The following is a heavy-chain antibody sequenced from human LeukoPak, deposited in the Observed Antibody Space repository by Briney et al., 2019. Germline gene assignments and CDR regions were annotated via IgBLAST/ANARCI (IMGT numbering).Heavy chain of an antibody. CDR1: GFSFSTYA. CDR2: IRDSGGST. D-gene: IGHD1/OR15-1a*01. CDR3: AKRTDNWNIGGPFDY. Sequence: GGSLRLSCAASGFSFSTYAMSWVRQAPGKGLEWVSAIRDSGGSTYYADSVKARFTISRDNSKSTLFLQMNSLRVEDTAIYYCAKRTDNWNIGGPFDYWGQGTLVTVSS. J-gene: IGHJ4*02. V-gene: IGHV3-23*01.